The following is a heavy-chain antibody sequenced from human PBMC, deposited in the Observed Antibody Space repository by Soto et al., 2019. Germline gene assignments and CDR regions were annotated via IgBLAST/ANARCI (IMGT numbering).Heavy chain of an antibody. CDR2: ISWNSGSI. D-gene: IGHD1-7*01. J-gene: IGHJ6*03. CDR1: GFTFDDYA. V-gene: IGHV3-9*01. CDR3: ANHPNWNYPIYMDV. Sequence: GGSLRLSCAASGFTFDDYAMHWVRQAPGKGLEWVSGISWNSGSIGYADSVKGRFTISRDNAKNSLYLQMNSPRAEDTAVYYCANHPNWNYPIYMDVWGKGTTVTVSS.